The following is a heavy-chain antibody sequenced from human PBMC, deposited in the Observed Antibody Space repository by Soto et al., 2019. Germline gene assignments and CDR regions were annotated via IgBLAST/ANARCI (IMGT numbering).Heavy chain of an antibody. J-gene: IGHJ4*02. CDR3: AGTSYYYDSSGLFDY. V-gene: IGHV4-59*01. CDR1: GGSISSYY. D-gene: IGHD3-22*01. Sequence: PSETLSLTCTVSGGSISSYYWSWIRQPPGNGLEWIGYIYYSGSTNYNPSLKSRVTISVDTSKNQFSLKLSSVTAADTAVYYCAGTSYYYDSSGLFDYWGQGTLVTVSS. CDR2: IYYSGST.